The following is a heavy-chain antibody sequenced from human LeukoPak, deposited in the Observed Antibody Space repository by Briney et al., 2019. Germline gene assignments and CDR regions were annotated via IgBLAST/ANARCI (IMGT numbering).Heavy chain of an antibody. Sequence: GASVKVSCKASGGTFSSYAISWVRQAPGQGLERMGGIIPIFGTANYAQKFQGRVTITADESTSTAYMELSSLRSEGTAVYYCARVSDSSGWSSDYWGQGTLVTVSS. CDR3: ARVSDSSGWSSDY. V-gene: IGHV1-69*13. J-gene: IGHJ4*02. CDR1: GGTFSSYA. D-gene: IGHD6-19*01. CDR2: IIPIFGTA.